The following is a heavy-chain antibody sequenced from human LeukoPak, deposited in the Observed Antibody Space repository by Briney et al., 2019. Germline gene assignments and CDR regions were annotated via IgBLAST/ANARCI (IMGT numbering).Heavy chain of an antibody. CDR1: GGTFSSYA. CDR3: TIHDISYGDYPRYYYYGMDV. V-gene: IGHV1-69*04. CDR2: IIPILGIA. J-gene: IGHJ6*02. D-gene: IGHD4-17*01. Sequence: GSSVKVSCKASGGTFSSYAISWVRQAPGQGLEWMGRIIPILGIANYAHKFQDRVTITADKSTSTAYMELSSLRSEDTAVYYCTIHDISYGDYPRYYYYGMDVWGQGTTVTVSS.